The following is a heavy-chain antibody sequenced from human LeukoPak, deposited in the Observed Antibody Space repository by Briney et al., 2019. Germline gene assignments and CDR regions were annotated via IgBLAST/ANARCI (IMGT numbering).Heavy chain of an antibody. Sequence: GGSLRLSCAASGFTFSSYWMSWVRQAPGKGLEWVANIKQDGSEKYYVDSVKGRFTISRDNAKNSLYLQMNSLRAEDTAVYFCARGQDCSSATCFGLYAFDIWGQGTVVTVSS. V-gene: IGHV3-7*01. CDR3: ARGQDCSSATCFGLYAFDI. CDR1: GFTFSSYW. CDR2: IKQDGSEK. D-gene: IGHD2-2*01. J-gene: IGHJ3*02.